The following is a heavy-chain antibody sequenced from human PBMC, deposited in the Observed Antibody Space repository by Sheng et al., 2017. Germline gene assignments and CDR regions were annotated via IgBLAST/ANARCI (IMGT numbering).Heavy chain of an antibody. CDR2: IIPILGIA. J-gene: IGHJ6*03. V-gene: IGHV1-69*10. Sequence: QVQLVQSGAEVKKPGSSVKVSCKASGGTFSSYAISWVRQAPGQGLEWMGGIIPILGIANYAQKFQGRVTITADKSTSTAYMELSSLRSEDTAVYYCARGGDFWSGYLPGYYYYMDVWGQGTTVTVSS. CDR3: ARGGDFWSGYLPGYYYYMDV. CDR1: GGTFSSYA. D-gene: IGHD3-3*01.